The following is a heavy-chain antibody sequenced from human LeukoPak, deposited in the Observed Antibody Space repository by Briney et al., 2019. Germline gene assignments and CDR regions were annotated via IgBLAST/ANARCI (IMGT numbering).Heavy chain of an antibody. CDR1: GVSFNDYY. J-gene: IGHJ4*02. Sequence: SETLSLTCAVSGVSFNDYYWSWVRQTPGKGPEWIREINHSGYTKDSPSLKSRVTLSIDTSRKQFSLNLRSVTVADTGIYYCTRMTTGHDYWGQGTLVTVSS. V-gene: IGHV4-34*01. CDR3: TRMTTGHDY. D-gene: IGHD4-17*01. CDR2: INHSGYT.